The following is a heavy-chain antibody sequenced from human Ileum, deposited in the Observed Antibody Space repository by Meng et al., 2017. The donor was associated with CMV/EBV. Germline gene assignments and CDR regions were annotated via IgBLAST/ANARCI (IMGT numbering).Heavy chain of an antibody. J-gene: IGHJ6*02. CDR2: IKQDGSEK. Sequence: GGSLRPSCAASGSTFSSYWMSWVRQAPGKGLEWVANIKQDGSEKYDVDSVKGRFAISRDNAKNSLYLQMNSLRAEDTAVYYCARDAVTVYYYYYYGMDVWGQGTTVTVSS. V-gene: IGHV3-7*01. CDR1: GSTFSSYW. CDR3: ARDAVTVYYYYYYGMDV. D-gene: IGHD4-11*01.